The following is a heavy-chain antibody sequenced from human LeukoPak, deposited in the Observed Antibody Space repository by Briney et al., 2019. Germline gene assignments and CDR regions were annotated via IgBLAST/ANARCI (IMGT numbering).Heavy chain of an antibody. Sequence: GGSLRLSCAASGFTFSSYSMNWVRQAPGKGLEWVSSISSSSSYIYYADSVKGRFTISRDNAKNSLYLQMNSLRAEDTAVYYCAREDDGEVVVIERCFDYWGQGTLVTVSS. V-gene: IGHV3-21*01. J-gene: IGHJ4*02. CDR3: AREDDGEVVVIERCFDY. D-gene: IGHD3-22*01. CDR2: ISSSSSYI. CDR1: GFTFSSYS.